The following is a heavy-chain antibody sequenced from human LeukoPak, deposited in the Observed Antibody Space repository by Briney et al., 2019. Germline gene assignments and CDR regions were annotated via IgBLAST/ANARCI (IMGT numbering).Heavy chain of an antibody. CDR2: IRYDGSDK. J-gene: IGHJ4*02. D-gene: IGHD1-1*01. V-gene: IGHV3-30*02. CDR3: AKDTPTTGYHLDS. Sequence: RGGSLRLSCAASGFTLRGYGVHWVRHAPGKGLEWVAFIRYDGSDKSYADSVKGRFTISRDNSENTLYLQINSLRVEDTAVYYCAKDTPTTGYHLDSWGQGTLVTVSS. CDR1: GFTLRGYG.